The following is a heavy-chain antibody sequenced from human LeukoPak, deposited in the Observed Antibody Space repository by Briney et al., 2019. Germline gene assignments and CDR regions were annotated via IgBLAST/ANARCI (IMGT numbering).Heavy chain of an antibody. CDR3: ARAVYYDGANCFDP. CDR2: IYPGDSDT. V-gene: IGHV5-51*01. D-gene: IGHD3-22*01. J-gene: IGHJ5*02. Sequence: GESLKISCKGSGYSFTNYWIGWVRQMPGKGLEWMGIIYPGDSDTTYSPSFQGQVTISADKSISTAYLQWSSLKASDTAMYYCARAVYYDGANCFDPWGQGTLVTVSS. CDR1: GYSFTNYW.